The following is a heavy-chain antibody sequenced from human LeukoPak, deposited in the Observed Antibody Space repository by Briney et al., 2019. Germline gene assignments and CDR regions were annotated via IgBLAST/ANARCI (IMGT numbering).Heavy chain of an antibody. Sequence: SVKVYCKASGGTFSSYANSWVRQTPGQGLEWMGGIIPIFGTANYAQKFQGRVTITADESTSTAYMELSRLRSDDTAVYYCARGKYLPHYSSSWYGPEGTLNWFDPWGQGTLVTVSS. CDR2: IIPIFGTA. J-gene: IGHJ5*02. CDR3: ARGKYLPHYSSSWYGPEGTLNWFDP. CDR1: GGTFSSYA. V-gene: IGHV1-69*13. D-gene: IGHD6-13*01.